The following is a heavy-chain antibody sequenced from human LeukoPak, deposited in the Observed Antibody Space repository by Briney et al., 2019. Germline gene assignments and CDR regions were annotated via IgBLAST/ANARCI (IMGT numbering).Heavy chain of an antibody. Sequence: GGSLRLSCAASGFTFSSYGMQWVRQAPGKGLEWVSAISGSGGSTYYADSVKGRFTISRDNSKNTLYLQMNSLRAEDTAVYYCGKSVKLVVPAALDYWGQGTLVTVSS. V-gene: IGHV3-23*01. CDR2: ISGSGGST. CDR1: GFTFSSYG. CDR3: GKSVKLVVPAALDY. J-gene: IGHJ4*02. D-gene: IGHD2-2*01.